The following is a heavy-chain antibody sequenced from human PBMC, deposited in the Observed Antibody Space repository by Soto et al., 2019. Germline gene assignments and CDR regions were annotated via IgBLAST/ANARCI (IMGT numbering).Heavy chain of an antibody. CDR3: AREKAADEEGGAFDI. D-gene: IGHD6-13*01. J-gene: IGHJ3*02. CDR1: GYTFTSYG. V-gene: IGHV1-18*01. Sequence: QVQLVQSGAEVKKPGASVKVSCKASGYTFTSYGISWVRQAPGQGLEWMGWISAYNGNTNYAQKLQGRVTMTTDTSTSTDYMELRSLRSDDTAVYYCAREKAADEEGGAFDIWGQGTMVTVSS. CDR2: ISAYNGNT.